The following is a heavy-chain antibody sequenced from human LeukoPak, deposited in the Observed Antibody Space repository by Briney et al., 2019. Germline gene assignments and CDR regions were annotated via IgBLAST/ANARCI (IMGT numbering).Heavy chain of an antibody. CDR3: EKDRGGCPRGALDI. CDR1: GFTFTSSA. D-gene: IGHD1-26*01. CDR2: ISGSSGST. Sequence: PGGSLRLSRVVSGFTFTSSAMSSVRQAPGKGLEWISGISGSSGSTYYADSVKGRFTISRDNSKNTQYLQMNSLRVEDTALYFCEKDRGGCPRGALDIWGQGTMVTVSS. J-gene: IGHJ3*02. V-gene: IGHV3-23*01.